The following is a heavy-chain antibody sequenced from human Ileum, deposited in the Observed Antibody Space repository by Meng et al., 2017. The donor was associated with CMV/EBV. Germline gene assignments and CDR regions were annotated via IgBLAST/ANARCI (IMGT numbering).Heavy chain of an antibody. Sequence: GGSLRLSCEASGFTFSSFSMNWVRQAPGKGLEWVSSISSSSTHTYYADSVRGRFTITRNNAKNSLYLQMTSRRAEDTAVYYCAIGYCSTTTCMGGYWGQGTLVTVSS. J-gene: IGHJ4*02. CDR1: GFTFSSFS. V-gene: IGHV3-21*01. D-gene: IGHD2-2*01. CDR2: ISSSSTHT. CDR3: AIGYCSTTTCMGGY.